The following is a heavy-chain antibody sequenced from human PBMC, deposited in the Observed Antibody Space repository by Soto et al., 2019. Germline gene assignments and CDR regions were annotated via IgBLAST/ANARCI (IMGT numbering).Heavy chain of an antibody. CDR2: ISGVNSDV. J-gene: IGHJ4*02. Sequence: EVQLMESGGGLVQPGGSLRLSCAASGFTLSSYNMNWVRQAPGKGLEWVSFISGVNSDVFYADSVKGRFTISRDNAKNAPYLQMNSLRDEDTAVYYCTRDRPPHNTGWPIFEYWGQGTLVTVSS. D-gene: IGHD6-19*01. V-gene: IGHV3-48*02. CDR3: TRDRPPHNTGWPIFEY. CDR1: GFTLSSYN.